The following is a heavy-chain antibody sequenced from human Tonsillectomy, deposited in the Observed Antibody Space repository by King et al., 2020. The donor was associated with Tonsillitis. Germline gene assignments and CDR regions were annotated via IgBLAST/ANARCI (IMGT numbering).Heavy chain of an antibody. J-gene: IGHJ4*02. Sequence: VQLVESGGGLAQPGRSLRLSCAASGFTFDDYAMHWVRQGPGKGLEWVSTISWNSGIIDYADSVQGRFSISRDNAKNYLYLQMISLRAEDTALYYCVKGIDSSTWGAPQTAFDYWGQGTQVIVSS. CDR2: ISWNSGII. CDR1: GFTFDDYA. V-gene: IGHV3-9*01. CDR3: VKGIDSSTWGAPQTAFDY. D-gene: IGHD3-16*01.